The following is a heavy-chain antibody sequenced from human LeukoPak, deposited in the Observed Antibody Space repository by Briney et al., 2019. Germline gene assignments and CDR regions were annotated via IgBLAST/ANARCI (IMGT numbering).Heavy chain of an antibody. Sequence: SVKVSCKASGGTFISYAISWVRQAPGQGLEWMGGIIPIFGTANYAQKFQGRVTITADESTSTAYMELSSLRSEDTAVYYCARDRGLDYYDSSGYYFDYWGQGTLVTVSS. CDR1: GGTFISYA. CDR2: IIPIFGTA. J-gene: IGHJ4*02. CDR3: ARDRGLDYYDSSGYYFDY. D-gene: IGHD3-22*01. V-gene: IGHV1-69*13.